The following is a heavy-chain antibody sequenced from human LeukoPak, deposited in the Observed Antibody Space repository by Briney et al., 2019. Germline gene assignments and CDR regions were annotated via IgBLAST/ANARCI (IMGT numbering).Heavy chain of an antibody. CDR1: GFIFSNYW. J-gene: IGHJ4*02. CDR3: ARDGSLPDY. CDR2: INSDGTT. Sequence: GGSLRLSCTASGFIFSNYWMHWVRQAPGKGLVWVSRINSDGTTIYAESVKGRFTISRDNAKNTLYLQMNSLRAEDTAVYYCARDGSLPDYWGQGTLVTVFS. D-gene: IGHD2-15*01. V-gene: IGHV3-74*01.